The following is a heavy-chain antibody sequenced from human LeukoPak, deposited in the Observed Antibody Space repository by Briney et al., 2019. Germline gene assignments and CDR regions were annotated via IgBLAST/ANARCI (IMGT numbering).Heavy chain of an antibody. CDR1: GFSFSNYA. Sequence: GGSLRLSCSASGFSFSNYAMHWVRQAPGKRLEQVSSISSIGGDIRYADSVKGRFTISRDNSRNTVYVQMNSLTPEDTAVYYCVKGLDYSSSQMDSWGQGTLVTVSS. J-gene: IGHJ4*02. CDR2: ISSIGGDI. D-gene: IGHD6-6*01. V-gene: IGHV3-64*05. CDR3: VKGLDYSSSQMDS.